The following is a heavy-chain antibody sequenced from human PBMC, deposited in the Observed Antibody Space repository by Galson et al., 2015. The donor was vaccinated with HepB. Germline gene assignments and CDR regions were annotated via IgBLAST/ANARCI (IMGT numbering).Heavy chain of an antibody. Sequence: SLRLSCAASGFTFSSYRMHWVRQAPGKGLVWVSRINSDGSSTSYADSVKGRFTISRETAKNTRYLQMNSLRAEDTAVYYGASLTGPPFWGQGTLVTVSS. CDR3: ASLTGPPF. D-gene: IGHD7-27*01. CDR1: GFTFSSYR. J-gene: IGHJ4*02. CDR2: INSDGSST. V-gene: IGHV3-74*01.